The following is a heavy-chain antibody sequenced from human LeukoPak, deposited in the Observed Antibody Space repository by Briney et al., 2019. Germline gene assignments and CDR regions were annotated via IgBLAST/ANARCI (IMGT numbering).Heavy chain of an antibody. D-gene: IGHD3-10*01. J-gene: IGHJ4*02. CDR1: GGSISTSNYY. CDR3: ARHHHYGSGSFSY. CDR2: IYYSGST. Sequence: PSETLSLTCIVSGGSISTSNYYWGWIRQPPGKGLEWIGSIYYSGSTYYNPSLKSRVTISVDTSKNQISLNLSSVTAADTAVYSCARHHHYGSGSFSYWGQGTLVTVSS. V-gene: IGHV4-39*01.